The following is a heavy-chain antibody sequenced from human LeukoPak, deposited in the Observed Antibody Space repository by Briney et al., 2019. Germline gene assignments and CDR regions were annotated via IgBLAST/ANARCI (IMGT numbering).Heavy chain of an antibody. D-gene: IGHD3-16*01. CDR2: INPKSGGT. CDR3: ARVDPLNLGIPDF. Sequence: ASVKVSCKASGYTFTGYYIHWVRQAPGQGLEWMGWINPKSGGTNYAQRLQGRVTLTRDTSINTSYMELSRLRSDDTAVYYCARVDPLNLGIPDFCGQGSLVTVSS. J-gene: IGHJ4*02. V-gene: IGHV1-2*02. CDR1: GYTFTGYY.